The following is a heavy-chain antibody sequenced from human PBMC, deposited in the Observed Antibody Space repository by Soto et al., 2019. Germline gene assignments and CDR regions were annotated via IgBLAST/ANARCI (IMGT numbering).Heavy chain of an antibody. CDR3: ASSETSRLYDFWSGSPQFDP. CDR1: GYTFTSYD. V-gene: IGHV1-8*01. CDR2: MNPNSGNT. J-gene: IGHJ5*02. D-gene: IGHD3-3*01. Sequence: GASVKVSCKASGYTFTSYDINWVRQATGQGLEWMGWMNPNSGNTGYAQKFQGRVTMTRNTSISTAYMELSSLRSEDTAVYYCASSETSRLYDFWSGSPQFDPWGQGTLVTVSS.